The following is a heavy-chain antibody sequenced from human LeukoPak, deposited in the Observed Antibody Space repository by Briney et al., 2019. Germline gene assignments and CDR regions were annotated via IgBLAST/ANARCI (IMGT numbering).Heavy chain of an antibody. CDR3: ASAPYGSGTFLDY. J-gene: IGHJ4*02. CDR2: IWYDGSDK. V-gene: IGHV3-33*01. Sequence: GGSLRLSWAASGFTFSSSGMHWVRQAPGKGLEWVAVIWYDGSDKYSADSVKGRFTISRDNSKNTLYLQMNSLRAEDTAVYYCASAPYGSGTFLDYWGQGTLVTVSS. CDR1: GFTFSSSG. D-gene: IGHD3-10*01.